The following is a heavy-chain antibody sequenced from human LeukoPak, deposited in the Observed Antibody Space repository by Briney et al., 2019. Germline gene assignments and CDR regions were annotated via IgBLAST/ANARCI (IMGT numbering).Heavy chain of an antibody. J-gene: IGHJ5*02. Sequence: GGSLRLSCAASGFTFSSYGMHWVRQAPGRGLEWVAVISYDGSNKYYADSVKGRFTISRDNSKNTLYLQMNSLRAEDTAVYYCAKDGVRGYSYGLSFFDPWGQGTLVTVSS. CDR1: GFTFSSYG. V-gene: IGHV3-30*18. CDR2: ISYDGSNK. CDR3: AKDGVRGYSYGLSFFDP. D-gene: IGHD5-18*01.